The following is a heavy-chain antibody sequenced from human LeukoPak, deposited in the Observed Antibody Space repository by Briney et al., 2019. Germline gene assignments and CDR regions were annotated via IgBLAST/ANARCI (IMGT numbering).Heavy chain of an antibody. CDR1: GGSISSGDYY. CDR2: IYYSGST. V-gene: IGHV4-30-4*01. J-gene: IGHJ4*02. D-gene: IGHD2-2*01. CDR3: AREMRVCTSISCPSYYFDY. Sequence: SETPSLTCTVSGGSISSGDYYWSWIRQPPGKGLEWIGYIYYSGSTYYNPSLKSRVTISVDTSKNQFSLKLSSVTAADTAVYYCAREMRVCTSISCPSYYFDYWGQGTLVTVSS.